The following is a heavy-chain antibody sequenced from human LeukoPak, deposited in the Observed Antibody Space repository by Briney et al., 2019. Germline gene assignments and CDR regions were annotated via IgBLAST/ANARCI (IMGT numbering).Heavy chain of an antibody. V-gene: IGHV4-34*11. CDR2: IYYTGST. Sequence: SETLSLTCVVYGGSFSGYYWSWIRQPPGKGLEWIGYIYYTGSTNHNPSLKSRVTISVDTSKNQFSLKLSSVTAADTAVYYCARVVYSGYDFRGAMDVWGKGTTVTVSS. D-gene: IGHD5-12*01. J-gene: IGHJ6*03. CDR3: ARVVYSGYDFRGAMDV. CDR1: GGSFSGYY.